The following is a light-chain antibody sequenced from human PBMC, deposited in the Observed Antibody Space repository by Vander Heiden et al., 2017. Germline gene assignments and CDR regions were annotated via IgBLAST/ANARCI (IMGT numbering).Light chain of an antibody. J-gene: IGKJ1*01. CDR3: QQYNAYPWT. CDR2: KAS. CDR1: QTFSNY. V-gene: IGKV1-5*03. Sequence: DIQMTQSPSTLSASVGDSVTITCRASQTFSNYLAWYQQKPGNAPKLLIYKASTLESGVPSRFSGRGSGTEFTLTISSLQPDDFATYYCQQYNAYPWTFGQGTRVEI.